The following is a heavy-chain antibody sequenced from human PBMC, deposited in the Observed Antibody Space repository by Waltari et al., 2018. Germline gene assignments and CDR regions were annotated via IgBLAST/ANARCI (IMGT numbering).Heavy chain of an antibody. CDR1: GYTFTDYY. J-gene: IGHJ3*01. V-gene: IGHV1-69-2*01. CDR3: ATALGDSSSASRPFDF. CDR2: VDPEDGET. Sequence: EVQLVQSGAEVKKPGATVKISCKASGYTFTDYYIHWVQQAPGKGLRWMGLVDPEDGETIYADNFQGRVTISADTSTDTAFMELSSLRSEDTAVFYCATALGDSSSASRPFDFWGQGTMITVSS. D-gene: IGHD6-19*01.